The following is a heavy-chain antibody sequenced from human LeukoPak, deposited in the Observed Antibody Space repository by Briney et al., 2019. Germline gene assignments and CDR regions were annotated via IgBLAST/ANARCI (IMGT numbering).Heavy chain of an antibody. J-gene: IGHJ4*02. D-gene: IGHD3-22*01. CDR2: INSDGSST. CDR3: ALTYYYDSSGYFPLDY. Sequence: GGSLRLSCAASGFTYSSYWMHWVRQAPGKGLVWVSRINSDGSSTSYADSVKGRFTISRDNAKNTLYLQMNSLRAEDTAVYYCALTYYYDSSGYFPLDYWGQGTLVTVSS. V-gene: IGHV3-74*01. CDR1: GFTYSSYW.